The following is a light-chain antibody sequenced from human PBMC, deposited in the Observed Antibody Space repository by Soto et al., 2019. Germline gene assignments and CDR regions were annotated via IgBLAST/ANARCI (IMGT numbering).Light chain of an antibody. Sequence: QPVLTQPASVSGSPGQSITISCTGTSSDIGGYNYVSWYQQHPGKAPKLIIFEVNSRPSGVSNRFSASKSGSTASLIISGLQGEDEADYYCSSYTTTTTPVFGGGTKLTVL. CDR1: SSDIGGYNY. CDR2: EVN. CDR3: SSYTTTTTPV. J-gene: IGLJ3*02. V-gene: IGLV2-14*01.